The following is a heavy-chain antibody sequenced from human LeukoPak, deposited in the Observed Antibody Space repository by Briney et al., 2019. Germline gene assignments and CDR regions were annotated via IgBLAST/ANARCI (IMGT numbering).Heavy chain of an antibody. V-gene: IGHV1-18*01. CDR2: ISAYNGNT. Sequence: GASVKVSCKASGYTFTSYGISWVRQAPGQGLEWMGWISAYNGNTNYAQKLQGRVTMTTDTSTSTAYMELRSLRSDDTAVYYCAARAIKVVVPAATPSVAFDIWGQGTMVTVSS. CDR1: GYTFTSYG. CDR3: AARAIKVVVPAATPSVAFDI. J-gene: IGHJ3*02. D-gene: IGHD2-2*02.